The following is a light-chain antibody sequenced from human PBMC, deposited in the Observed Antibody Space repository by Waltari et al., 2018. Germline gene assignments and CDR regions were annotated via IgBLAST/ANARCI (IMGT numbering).Light chain of an antibody. Sequence: DIQMTQSPSTLSASVGDRVTIPCRASQSISSWLAWYQQKPGKAPKLLIYKASSLESGVPSRFSGSGSGTEFTLTISSLQPDDFATYYCQQYNSCPLTFGQGTKVEIK. CDR1: QSISSW. J-gene: IGKJ1*01. CDR2: KAS. V-gene: IGKV1-5*03. CDR3: QQYNSCPLT.